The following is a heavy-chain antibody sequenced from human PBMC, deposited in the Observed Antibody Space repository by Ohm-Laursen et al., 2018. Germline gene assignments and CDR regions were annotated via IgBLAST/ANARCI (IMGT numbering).Heavy chain of an antibody. CDR3: ARGWYGETHDAFDI. CDR2: IYYSGST. J-gene: IGHJ3*02. D-gene: IGHD2-15*01. CDR1: GGSMTSGGYY. V-gene: IGHV4-31*03. Sequence: TLSLTCTVSGGSMTSGGYYWSWIRQRPGMGLEWIGYIYYSGSTHYSASLKSRVIMSLDTSQNQVSLKVHSVTADTAVYYCARGWYGETHDAFDIWGQGTTVIVSS.